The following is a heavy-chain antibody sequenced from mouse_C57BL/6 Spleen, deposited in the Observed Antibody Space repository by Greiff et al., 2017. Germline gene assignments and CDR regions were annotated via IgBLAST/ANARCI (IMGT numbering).Heavy chain of an antibody. CDR3: ARHDGYLGY. D-gene: IGHD2-3*01. CDR1: GFTFSSYG. Sequence: EVQVVESGGDLVKPGGSLKLSCAASGFTFSSYGMSWVRQTPDKRLEWVATISSGGSYTSYPDSVKGRFTISRDNAKNTLYLQMSSLKSEDTAMYYCARHDGYLGYWGQGTTLTVSS. CDR2: ISSGGSYT. J-gene: IGHJ2*01. V-gene: IGHV5-6*01.